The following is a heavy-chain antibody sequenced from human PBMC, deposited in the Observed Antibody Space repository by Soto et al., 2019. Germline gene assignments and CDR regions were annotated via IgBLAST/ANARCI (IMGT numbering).Heavy chain of an antibody. J-gene: IGHJ4*02. CDR3: ARGSNWSDFDY. D-gene: IGHD6-13*01. V-gene: IGHV4-59*01. CDR2: IYYSGST. Sequence: SETLSLTCTVSGGSISSYYWSWIRQPPGKGLEWIGYIYYSGSTNYNPSLKSRVTISVDTSKNQFSLKLSSVTAADTAVYYCARGSNWSDFDYWGQGTLVTVSS. CDR1: GGSISSYY.